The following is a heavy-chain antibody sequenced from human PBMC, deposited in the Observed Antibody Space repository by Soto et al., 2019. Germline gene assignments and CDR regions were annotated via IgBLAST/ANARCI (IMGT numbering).Heavy chain of an antibody. CDR1: GYIFTSYY. J-gene: IGHJ5*02. CDR2: VNSNTGGT. Sequence: QVLLVQSGAEVKRPGTSVKVSCKASGYIFTSYYVHWVRQVPGQGLEWMGWVNSNTGGTNYAQRFEGRVTITRDTSISTAYMDLSSLTSDDTAIYFCARVRPRREFDPWGQGTLVTVSS. CDR3: ARVRPRREFDP. V-gene: IGHV1-2*02.